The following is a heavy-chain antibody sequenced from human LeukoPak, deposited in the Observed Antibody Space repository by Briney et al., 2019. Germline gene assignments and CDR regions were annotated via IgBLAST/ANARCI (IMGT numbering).Heavy chain of an antibody. V-gene: IGHV3-9*01. CDR1: GFTFDDYA. D-gene: IGHD3-10*01. J-gene: IGHJ5*02. CDR3: AKDLGGYLVDSGSSLVA. CDR2: ISWNSGRI. Sequence: PGRSLRLSCAASGFTFDDYAMHWVRQAPGKGLEWVSGISWNSGRIGYADSVKGRFTISRDNAKNSLNLQMNSLRAEDTALYYCAKDLGGYLVDSGSSLVAWGQGTLVTVSS.